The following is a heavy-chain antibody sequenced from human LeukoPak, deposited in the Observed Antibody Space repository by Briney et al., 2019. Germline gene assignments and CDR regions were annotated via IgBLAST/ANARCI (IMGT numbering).Heavy chain of an antibody. CDR3: AREWFGYSGYDLFDY. CDR2: IYYSGST. D-gene: IGHD5-12*01. J-gene: IGHJ4*02. Sequence: PSETLSLTCTVSGGSISSYYWSWIRQPPGKGLEWIGYIYYSGSTNYNPSLKSRVTISVDTSKNRFSLKLSSVTAADTAVYYCAREWFGYSGYDLFDYWGQGTLVTVSS. V-gene: IGHV4-59*12. CDR1: GGSISSYY.